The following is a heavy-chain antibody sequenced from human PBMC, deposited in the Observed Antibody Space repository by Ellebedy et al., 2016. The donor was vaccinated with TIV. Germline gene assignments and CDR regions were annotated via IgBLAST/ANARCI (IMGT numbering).Heavy chain of an antibody. CDR2: ISGSGGST. D-gene: IGHD3-3*01. V-gene: IGHV3-23*01. J-gene: IGHJ4*02. CDR1: GFTFSSYS. CDR3: ARLGFWKESDY. Sequence: GGSLRLXXAASGFTFSSYSMNWVRQAPGKGLEWVSAISGSGGSTYYADSVKGRFTISRDNSKNTLYLQMNSLRAEDTAVYYCARLGFWKESDYWGQGTLVTVSS.